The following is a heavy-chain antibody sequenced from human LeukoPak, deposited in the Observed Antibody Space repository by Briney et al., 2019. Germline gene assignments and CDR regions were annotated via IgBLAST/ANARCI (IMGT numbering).Heavy chain of an antibody. J-gene: IGHJ4*02. CDR1: GGSFSGYY. CDR3: ARTQYSSGWYRWRFDY. D-gene: IGHD6-19*01. CDR2: IYYSGST. Sequence: SETLSLTCAVYGGSFSGYYWSWIRQPPGKGLEWIGNIYYSGSTYYNPSLKSRVTISLDTSKNQFSLKLSSVTAADTAVYYCARTQYSSGWYRWRFDYWGQGTLVTVSS. V-gene: IGHV4-34*01.